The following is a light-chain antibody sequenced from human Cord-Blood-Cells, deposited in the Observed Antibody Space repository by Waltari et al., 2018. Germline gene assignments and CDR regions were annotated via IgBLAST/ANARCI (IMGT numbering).Light chain of an antibody. CDR1: QSVLYSSKNKNY. J-gene: IGKJ4*01. V-gene: IGKV4-1*01. CDR3: QQYYSTPLT. CDR2: WAS. Sequence: DLVLPQSPDSLAVSMGQRPTINHTSTQSVLYSSKNKNYLAWYQQKPGQPPKLLIYWASTRESGVPDRFSGSGSGTDFTLTISSLQAEDVAVYYCQQYYSTPLTFGGGTKVEIK.